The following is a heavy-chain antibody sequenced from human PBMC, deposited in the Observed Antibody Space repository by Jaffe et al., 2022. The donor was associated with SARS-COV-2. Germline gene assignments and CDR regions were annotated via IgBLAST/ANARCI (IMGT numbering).Heavy chain of an antibody. CDR3: AKSHGANFPGSRYFQQ. V-gene: IGHV3-23*01. Sequence: EVQLLESGGGLVQPGGSLRLSCAASGFTFSSYAMGWVRQAPGKGLEWVSLVGTSGSDTFYGDSVKGRFTISRDNSKNTLYLQMNGLRGEDTAIYYCAKSHGANFPGSRYFQQWGQGTLVTVSS. J-gene: IGHJ1*01. D-gene: IGHD4-17*01. CDR1: GFTFSSYA. CDR2: VGTSGSDT.